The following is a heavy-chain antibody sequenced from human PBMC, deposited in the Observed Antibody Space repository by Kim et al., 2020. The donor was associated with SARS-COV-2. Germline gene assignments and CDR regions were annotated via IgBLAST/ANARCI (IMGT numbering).Heavy chain of an antibody. D-gene: IGHD2-21*01. CDR3: TTDKLAYCGGDCYSDDY. V-gene: IGHV3-15*01. Sequence: VKGRFTISRDDSKNTLYLQMNSLKTEDTAVYYCTTDKLAYCGGDCYSDDYWGQGTLVTVSS. J-gene: IGHJ4*02.